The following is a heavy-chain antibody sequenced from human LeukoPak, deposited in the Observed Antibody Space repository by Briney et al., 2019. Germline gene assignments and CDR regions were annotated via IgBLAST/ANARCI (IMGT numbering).Heavy chain of an antibody. J-gene: IGHJ3*02. CDR2: INHSGST. CDR1: GGSFSGYY. V-gene: IGHV4-34*01. D-gene: IGHD5-12*01. Sequence: PSETLSLTCAVYGGSFSGYYWSWIRQPPGKGLEWIGEINHSGSTNYNPSLKSRVTISVDTSKNQFSLKLSSVTAADTAVYYCAAIGGRGYDDAFNIWGQGTMVTVSS. CDR3: AAIGGRGYDDAFNI.